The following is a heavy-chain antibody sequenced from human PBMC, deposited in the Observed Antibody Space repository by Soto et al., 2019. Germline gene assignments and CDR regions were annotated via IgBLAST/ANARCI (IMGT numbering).Heavy chain of an antibody. CDR1: GFTFSSYW. CDR2: IKKDGSEK. J-gene: IGHJ6*02. CDR3: ARVGVERVCYYYGMDV. D-gene: IGHD1-1*01. V-gene: IGHV3-7*03. Sequence: EVQLVESGGGLVQPGGSLRLSCAASGFTFSSYWMSWVRQAPGKGLEWVDNIKKDGSEKYYVDSVKGRFTISRDNAKNSLYLQMNSLRSEDTAVYYCARVGVERVCYYYGMDVWGQGTTVTVSS.